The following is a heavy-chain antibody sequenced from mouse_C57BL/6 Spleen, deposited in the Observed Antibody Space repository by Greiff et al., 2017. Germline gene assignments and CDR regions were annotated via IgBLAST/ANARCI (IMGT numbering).Heavy chain of an antibody. D-gene: IGHD2-5*01. CDR2: IDPNSGGT. V-gene: IGHV1-72*01. CDR3: ARSYSSYPAWFAY. Sequence: QVQLQQPGAELVKPGASVKLSCTASGYTFTSYWMHWVKQRPGRGLEWIGRIDPNSGGTKYNEKFKSKATLTVDKPSSTAYMQLSSLTSEDSAVFYCARSYSSYPAWFAYWGQGTLVTVSA. J-gene: IGHJ3*01. CDR1: GYTFTSYW.